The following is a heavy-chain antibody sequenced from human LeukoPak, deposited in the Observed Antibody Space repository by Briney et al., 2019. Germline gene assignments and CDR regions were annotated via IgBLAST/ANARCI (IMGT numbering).Heavy chain of an antibody. CDR1: GFNFSKYI. D-gene: IGHD2-2*01. Sequence: GGSLRLSCAASGFNFSKYIMTWVRQAPGKGLEWVSSLTASGANTYYADSVKGRFTISRDNSMNTLYLQMNSLRAEDTAVYYCARDGDQTRMYCSSTSCPNYYYYYGMDVWGQGTTVTVSS. CDR2: LTASGANT. V-gene: IGHV3-23*01. J-gene: IGHJ6*02. CDR3: ARDGDQTRMYCSSTSCPNYYYYYGMDV.